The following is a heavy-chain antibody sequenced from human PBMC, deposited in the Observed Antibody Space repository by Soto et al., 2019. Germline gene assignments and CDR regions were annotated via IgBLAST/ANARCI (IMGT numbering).Heavy chain of an antibody. CDR1: GFTFSNFW. D-gene: IGHD4-17*01. J-gene: IGHJ4*02. V-gene: IGHV3-7*03. CDR3: ATNTVTKVDDY. CDR2: IKQDGSEK. Sequence: GGSLRLSCEASGFTFSNFWMSWVRQAPGKGLEWVANIKQDGSEKKYVDSVKGRFIISRDNAKNSLSLQMNSLRAGDTAVYYCATNTVTKVDDYWGQGARVTVSS.